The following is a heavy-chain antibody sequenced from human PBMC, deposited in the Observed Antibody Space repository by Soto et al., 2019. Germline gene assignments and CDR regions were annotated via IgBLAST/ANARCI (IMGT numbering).Heavy chain of an antibody. Sequence: SCLELCCASCGGTCVGYGVRRISQEPSKGLEWVAVIWYDGSNKYYADSVKGRFTISRDNSKNTLYLQMNSLRAEDTAVYYCARGNYYYDSSGYPWYWGQGTQVTVSS. CDR3: ARGNYYYDSSGYPWY. CDR1: GGTCVGYG. CDR2: IWYDGSNK. D-gene: IGHD3-22*01. V-gene: IGHV3-33*01. J-gene: IGHJ4*02.